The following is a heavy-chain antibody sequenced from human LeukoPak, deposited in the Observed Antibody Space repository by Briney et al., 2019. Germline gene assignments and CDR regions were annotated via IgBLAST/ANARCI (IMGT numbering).Heavy chain of an antibody. D-gene: IGHD3-10*01. V-gene: IGHV3-48*03. Sequence: GSLRLSCAASGFTFSSYEMNWVRQAPGKGLEWVSYISSSGSTIYYADSVKGRFTISRDNAKNSPYLQMNSLRAEDTAVYYCANPPGRDDYWGQGTLVTVSS. J-gene: IGHJ4*02. CDR3: ANPPGRDDY. CDR1: GFTFSSYE. CDR2: ISSSGSTI.